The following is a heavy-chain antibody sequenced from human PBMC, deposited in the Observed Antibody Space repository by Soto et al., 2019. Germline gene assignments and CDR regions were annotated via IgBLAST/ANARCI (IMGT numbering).Heavy chain of an antibody. V-gene: IGHV4-30-2*01. CDR2: SYHSGST. J-gene: IGHJ4*02. Sequence: QLQLQESGSGLLKPSQTLSLTCAVSGGSISSGGYSWSWLRQPPGKGLEGIGYSYHSGSTYYNPSLKSRVTISVDKSKNPFSLKLSSVAAADTAVYYWARGPPFHWGQGTLVTVSS. CDR1: GGSISSGGYS. CDR3: ARGPPFH.